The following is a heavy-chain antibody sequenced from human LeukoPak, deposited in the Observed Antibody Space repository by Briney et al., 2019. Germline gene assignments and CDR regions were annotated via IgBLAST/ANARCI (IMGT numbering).Heavy chain of an antibody. Sequence: GGSLRLSCAASGFTFSSYWMSWVRQAPGKGLEWVANIKQDGSEKYYVDSVKGRFTISRDNAKNSLYLQMNSLRAEDTAVYYCARGSYGSGSDLDYWGQGILVTVSS. D-gene: IGHD3-10*01. J-gene: IGHJ4*02. CDR3: ARGSYGSGSDLDY. CDR2: IKQDGSEK. V-gene: IGHV3-7*01. CDR1: GFTFSSYW.